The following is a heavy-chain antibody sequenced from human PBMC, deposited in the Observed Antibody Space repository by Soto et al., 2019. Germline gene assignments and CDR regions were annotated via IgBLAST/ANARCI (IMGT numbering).Heavy chain of an antibody. J-gene: IGHJ6*02. CDR3: ARGLTRGYSGYDSSYYYYGMDV. CDR2: INPNSGGT. CDR1: GYTFTGYY. V-gene: IGHV1-2*04. D-gene: IGHD5-12*01. Sequence: ASVKVSCKASGYTFTGYYMHWVRQAPGQGLEWMGWINPNSGGTNYAQKFQGWVTMTRDTSISTAYMELSRLRSDDTAVYYCARGLTRGYSGYDSSYYYYGMDVWGQGTTVTAP.